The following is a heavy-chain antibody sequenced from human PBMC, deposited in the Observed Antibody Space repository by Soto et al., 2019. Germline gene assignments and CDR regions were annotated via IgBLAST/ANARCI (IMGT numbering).Heavy chain of an antibody. CDR2: IYPSDSDT. CDR1: GYNFAGYW. V-gene: IGHV5-51*01. D-gene: IGHD1-1*01. CDR3: ARGGVSTRTFDY. Sequence: GESLKISCNGSGYNFAGYWIAWVRQMPGKGLELMGIIYPSDSDTRYRPSFQGQVTISADKSISSAYLRWSSLRASDTAMYYCARGGVSTRTFDYWGQGTTVTVS. J-gene: IGHJ4*02.